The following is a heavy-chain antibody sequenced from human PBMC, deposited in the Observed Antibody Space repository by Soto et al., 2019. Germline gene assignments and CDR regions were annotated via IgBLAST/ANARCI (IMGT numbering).Heavy chain of an antibody. CDR1: GIPSSRYG. D-gene: IGHD1-1*01. Sequence: PGGSLRLSCAASGIPSSRYGMHWVRQAPGKGLVWVSRISIGGGTTTYADSVKGRFTISRDDAKNTLYLQMNSLRAEDTAVYYCVRGTSAPTDDTRLFDYWGQGTLVTVSS. CDR3: VRGTSAPTDDTRLFDY. CDR2: ISIGGGTT. J-gene: IGHJ4*02. V-gene: IGHV3-74*01.